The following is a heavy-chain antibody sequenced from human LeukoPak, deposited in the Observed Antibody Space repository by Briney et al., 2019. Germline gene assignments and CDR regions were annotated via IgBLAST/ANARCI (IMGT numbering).Heavy chain of an antibody. CDR2: ISDSGGST. V-gene: IGHV3-23*01. Sequence: GGSLRLSCAVSGITLNNYGMTWVRQAPGKGLEWVAGISDSGGSTKYADSVKGRFTISRDNPMNTLYLQMSSLRAEDTAVYFCAKRGVVIRVILVGFHKEAYYFESWGQGALVTVSS. CDR3: AKRGVVIRVILVGFHKEAYYFES. D-gene: IGHD3/OR15-3a*01. CDR1: GITLNNYG. J-gene: IGHJ4*02.